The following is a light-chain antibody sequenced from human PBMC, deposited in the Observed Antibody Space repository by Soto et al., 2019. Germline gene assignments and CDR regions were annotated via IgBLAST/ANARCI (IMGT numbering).Light chain of an antibody. CDR3: QHYDGPPFT. J-gene: IGKJ3*01. Sequence: DIQMNQSPSTLSASVGDRVTITCRASQSISSWLAWYQQKPGKAPKLLIYKASSLESGVPSRFSGSGSGTDFTLTISRLVPEDLAVYYCQHYDGPPFTFGPGTKVDIK. V-gene: IGKV1-5*03. CDR1: QSISSW. CDR2: KAS.